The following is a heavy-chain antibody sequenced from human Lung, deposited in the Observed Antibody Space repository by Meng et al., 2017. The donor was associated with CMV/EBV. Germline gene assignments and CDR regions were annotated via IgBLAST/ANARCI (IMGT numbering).Heavy chain of an antibody. V-gene: IGHV1-2*02. CDR1: GYTFTGYY. Sequence: GYTFTGYYMHWVRQAPGQGLEWMGWINPNSGGTNYAQKFQGRVTMTRDTSISTAYMELSRLRSDDTAVYYCARVDYYDSSGYYNPDYWGQGTLVTVSS. CDR3: ARVDYYDSSGYYNPDY. CDR2: INPNSGGT. J-gene: IGHJ4*02. D-gene: IGHD3-22*01.